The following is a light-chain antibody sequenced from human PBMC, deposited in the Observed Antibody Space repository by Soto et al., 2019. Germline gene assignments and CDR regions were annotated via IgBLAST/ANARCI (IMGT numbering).Light chain of an antibody. V-gene: IGKV1-39*01. Sequence: DIQMTQSPSSLSASVGGRVTITCRASQSNSSYLNWYQQKPGKAPKLLIYAASSLQSGVPSRFSGSGSGTDFTLTISSLQPEDFATYYCQQSYSTPFTFGPGTKVDIK. CDR1: QSNSSY. J-gene: IGKJ3*01. CDR3: QQSYSTPFT. CDR2: AAS.